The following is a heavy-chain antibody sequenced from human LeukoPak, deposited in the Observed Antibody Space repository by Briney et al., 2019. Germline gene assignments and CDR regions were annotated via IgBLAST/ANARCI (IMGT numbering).Heavy chain of an antibody. Sequence: ASVNVSCKASGGTFSSYAISWVRQAAGQGLEGMGGIIPIFGTANYAQKFQGRVTITTDESTSTAYMELSSLRSEDTAVYYCARNSYVPYYYYYMDVWGKGTTVTVSS. J-gene: IGHJ6*03. CDR3: ARNSYVPYYYYYMDV. CDR2: IIPIFGTA. CDR1: GGTFSSYA. D-gene: IGHD2-8*01. V-gene: IGHV1-69*05.